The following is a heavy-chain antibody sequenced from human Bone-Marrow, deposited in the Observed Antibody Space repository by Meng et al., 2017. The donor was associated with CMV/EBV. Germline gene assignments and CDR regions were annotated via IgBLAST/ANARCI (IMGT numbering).Heavy chain of an antibody. CDR2: IWYDGSNK. D-gene: IGHD7-27*01. J-gene: IGHJ4*02. CDR1: GFPFSSYG. V-gene: IGHV3-33*06. Sequence: GESLKISCSASGFPFSSYGMHWVRQAPGKGLEWVAVIWYDGSNKYYADSVKGRFTITRDNYKKTLYLQMNSLRAEDTAVYYCAKDRGWGSYYFDYWGQGTLVTVSS. CDR3: AKDRGWGSYYFDY.